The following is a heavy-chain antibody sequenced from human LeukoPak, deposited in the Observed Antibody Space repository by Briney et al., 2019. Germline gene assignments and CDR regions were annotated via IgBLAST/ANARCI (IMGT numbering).Heavy chain of an antibody. D-gene: IGHD4-17*01. Sequence: GGSLRLSCAASGFTFSSYGMSWVRQAPGKGLEWVSSISRDGSVIYYADSVNDRFTISRDNAKNSLHLQMNGLRAEDTAVYYCARVREDYGDSFDSWGQGTLVTVSS. CDR1: GFTFSSYG. CDR2: ISRDGSVI. V-gene: IGHV3-21*01. J-gene: IGHJ4*02. CDR3: ARVREDYGDSFDS.